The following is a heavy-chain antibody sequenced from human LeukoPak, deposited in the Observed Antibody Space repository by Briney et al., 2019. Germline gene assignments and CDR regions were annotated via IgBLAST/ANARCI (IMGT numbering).Heavy chain of an antibody. CDR3: AGSVASSGHMPHHY. Sequence: AASVKVSCEASGYTFTGYYIHWVRQAPGQGLEWMGWINPNRGGTNYAQNFQGRVTMTSDTSITTVYMELSGLTSDDTSVYYCAGSVASSGHMPHHYWGQGTLVTVSS. CDR1: GYTFTGYY. CDR2: INPNRGGT. D-gene: IGHD5-18*01. J-gene: IGHJ4*02. V-gene: IGHV1-2*02.